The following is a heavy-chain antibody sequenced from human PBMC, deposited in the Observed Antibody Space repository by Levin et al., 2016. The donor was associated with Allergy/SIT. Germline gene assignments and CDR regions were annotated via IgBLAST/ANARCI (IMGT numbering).Heavy chain of an antibody. D-gene: IGHD3-3*01. V-gene: IGHV3-74*01. CDR3: ARVPNVGFWSGYYDY. CDR2: INSDGSST. J-gene: IGHJ4*02. Sequence: RQPPGKGLVWVSRINSDGSSTSYADSVKGRFTISRDNAKNTLYLQMNSLRAEDTAVYYCARVPNVGFWSGYYDYWGQGTLVTVSS.